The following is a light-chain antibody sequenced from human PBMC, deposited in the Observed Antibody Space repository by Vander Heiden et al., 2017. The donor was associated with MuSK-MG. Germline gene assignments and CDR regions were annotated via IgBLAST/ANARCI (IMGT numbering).Light chain of an antibody. V-gene: IGKV4-1*01. CDR3: QQDYSTRQA. Sequence: DIVMTQSPDSLAVSLGERATINCKSSQSVLYSSNNKNYLAWYQQKPGQPPKLLIYWASTRESGVPDRPSRSGSGTDFTLTISSLQAEDVAVYYCQQDYSTRQAFDPETNVDIK. CDR2: WAS. J-gene: IGKJ3*01. CDR1: QSVLYSSNNKNY.